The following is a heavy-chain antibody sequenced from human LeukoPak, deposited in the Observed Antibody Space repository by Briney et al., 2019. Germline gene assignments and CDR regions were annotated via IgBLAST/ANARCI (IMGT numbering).Heavy chain of an antibody. D-gene: IGHD2-15*01. CDR2: INPNSGGT. V-gene: IGHV1-2*06. CDR1: GYTFTGYY. Sequence: GASVKVSCKASGYTFTGYYMHWVRQAPGQGLEWMGRINPNSGGTNYAQKFQGRVTMTRDTSISTAYMELSRLRSDGTAVYYCARVRLGCSGGSCDLTLDYWGQGTLVTVSS. J-gene: IGHJ4*02. CDR3: ARVRLGCSGGSCDLTLDY.